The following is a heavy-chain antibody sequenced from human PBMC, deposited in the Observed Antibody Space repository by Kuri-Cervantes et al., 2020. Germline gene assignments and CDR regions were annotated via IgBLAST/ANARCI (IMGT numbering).Heavy chain of an antibody. CDR2: ISAYNGNT. V-gene: IGHV1-18*01. Sequence: ASVKVSCKASGGTFSSYAISWVRQAPGQGLEWMGWISAYNGNTNYAQKLQGRVTMTTDTSTSTAYMELRSLRSDDTAVYYCARTRFLEWLPSPNWFDPWGQGTLVTVSS. J-gene: IGHJ5*02. D-gene: IGHD3-3*01. CDR3: ARTRFLEWLPSPNWFDP. CDR1: GGTFSSYA.